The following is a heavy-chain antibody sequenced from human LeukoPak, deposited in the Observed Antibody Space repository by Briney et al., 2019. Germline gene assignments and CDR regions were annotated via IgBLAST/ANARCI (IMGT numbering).Heavy chain of an antibody. CDR2: INHSGST. Sequence: SQTLSLTCAVYGGSFSGYYCSWTRHPPGNGLEWIGEINHSGSTNYNPSLKSRVTISVDTSKNQFSLKLSSVTAADTAVYYCASGQLVLWYFDYWGQGTLVTVSS. J-gene: IGHJ4*02. D-gene: IGHD6-13*01. CDR1: GGSFSGYY. CDR3: ASGQLVLWYFDY. V-gene: IGHV4-34*01.